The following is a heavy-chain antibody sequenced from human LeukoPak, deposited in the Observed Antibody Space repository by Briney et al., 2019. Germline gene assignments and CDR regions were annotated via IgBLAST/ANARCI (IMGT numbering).Heavy chain of an antibody. V-gene: IGHV3-21*01. J-gene: IGHJ3*02. CDR2: ISSSSSYI. Sequence: GGSLRLSCAASGFTFSSYSMKWVRQAPGKGLEWVSSISSSSSYIYYADSVKGRFTISRDNAKNSLYLQMNSLRAEDTAVYYCARDRCSSTSCYTDAFDIWGQGTMVTVSS. CDR3: ARDRCSSTSCYTDAFDI. CDR1: GFTFSSYS. D-gene: IGHD2-2*02.